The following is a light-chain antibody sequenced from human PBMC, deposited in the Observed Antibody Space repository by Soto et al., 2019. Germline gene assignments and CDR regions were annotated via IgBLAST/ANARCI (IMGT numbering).Light chain of an antibody. V-gene: IGKV3-11*01. CDR1: QSVGSH. J-gene: IGKJ5*01. Sequence: EIVMTQSPATLSVSPGERATLSCRASQSVGSHLAWYQQRPGQAPRLLIYGASYRATGIPARFSGSGSGTDFTLTISSLEPEDFAVYYCQQRSNWPPITFGQGTRLEIK. CDR2: GAS. CDR3: QQRSNWPPIT.